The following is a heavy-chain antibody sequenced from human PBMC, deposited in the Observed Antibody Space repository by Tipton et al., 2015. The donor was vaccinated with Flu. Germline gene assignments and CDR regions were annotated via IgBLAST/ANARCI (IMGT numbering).Heavy chain of an antibody. D-gene: IGHD6-6*01. V-gene: IGHV4-4*02. CDR1: GDSISISHW. Sequence: TLSLTCEVSGDSISISHWWSWVRQPPGKGLEWIGEIYHSGSTNYNPSLKSRVTISVDKSKNQFSLRLTSVTAADTAVYYCAREESSASPRWFDPWGQGTPVTVSS. CDR2: IYHSGST. J-gene: IGHJ5*02. CDR3: AREESSASPRWFDP.